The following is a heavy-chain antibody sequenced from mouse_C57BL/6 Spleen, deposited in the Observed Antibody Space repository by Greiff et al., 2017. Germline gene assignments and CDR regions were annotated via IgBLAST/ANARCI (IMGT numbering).Heavy chain of an antibody. CDR3: ARSYYGYDGALGFAY. D-gene: IGHD2-9*01. Sequence: QVQLQQPGPELVKPGASVKLSCKASGYTFTSYWMHWVKQRPGQGLEWIGNINPSNGGTNYNEKFKSKATLTVDKSSSTAYMQLSSLTSEDSAVYYCARSYYGYDGALGFAYWGQGTLVTVSA. CDR1: GYTFTSYW. CDR2: INPSNGGT. V-gene: IGHV1-53*01. J-gene: IGHJ3*01.